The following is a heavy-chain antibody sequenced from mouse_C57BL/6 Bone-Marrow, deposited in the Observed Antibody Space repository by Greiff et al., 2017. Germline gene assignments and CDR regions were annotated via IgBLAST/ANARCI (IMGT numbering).Heavy chain of an antibody. D-gene: IGHD1-1*01. CDR2: IDPSDSET. V-gene: IGHV1-52*01. CDR1: GYTFTSYW. CDR3: ARQGYDSSPYYFDY. Sequence: QVQLQQPGAELVRPGSSVKLSCKASGYTFTSYWMHWVKQRPLQGLEWIGNIDPSDSETQYNPKLKDKSTLTVDKSSSQAYMQLSSLTSEDSAVYYCARQGYDSSPYYFDYWGQGTTLTVSS. J-gene: IGHJ2*01.